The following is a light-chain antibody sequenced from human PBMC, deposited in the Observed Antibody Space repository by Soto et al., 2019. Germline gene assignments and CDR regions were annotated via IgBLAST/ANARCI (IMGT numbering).Light chain of an antibody. V-gene: IGKV3-20*01. J-gene: IGKJ2*01. CDR3: QHYGDSPLYT. CDR2: AAS. CDR1: QSVSSRS. Sequence: EIVLTQSPGTLSLSPGERATLSCRASQSVSSRSLAWYQHKPGQAPRLLIYAASIRATSIPDRFSGSGSGTDFTLTISRLEPEDFAVYYCQHYGDSPLYTFGRGTQLDI.